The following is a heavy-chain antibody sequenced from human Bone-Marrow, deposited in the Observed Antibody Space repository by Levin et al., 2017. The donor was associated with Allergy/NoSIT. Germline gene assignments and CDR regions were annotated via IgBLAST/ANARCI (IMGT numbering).Heavy chain of an antibody. CDR1: GFTFTNAW. V-gene: IGHV3-15*01. J-gene: IGHJ4*02. Sequence: KPGGSLRLSCVASGFTFTNAWMNWVRQAPGKGLEWVGRIKSKADGGTTDYAAPLKDRFTISRDDSKNTLYLEMNSLKTEDTGVYYCNVQAGDAYWGQGTLITVSS. CDR2: IKSKADGGTT. CDR3: NVQAGDAY. D-gene: IGHD2-21*02.